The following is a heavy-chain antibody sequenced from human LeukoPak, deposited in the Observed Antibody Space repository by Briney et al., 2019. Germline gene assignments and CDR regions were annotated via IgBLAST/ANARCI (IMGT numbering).Heavy chain of an antibody. V-gene: IGHV4-31*03. CDR3: AKVGYCDAGPCYFDS. D-gene: IGHD2-15*01. Sequence: SETLSLTCTVSGGSISSGGYYWSWIRQHPGKGLEWIGYIYYSGSTYYNPSLKSRLTISVDTSKNQFSLKLSSVIAADTAVYYCAKVGYCDAGPCYFDSWGQGTLVTVSS. CDR2: IYYSGST. CDR1: GGSISSGGYY. J-gene: IGHJ4*02.